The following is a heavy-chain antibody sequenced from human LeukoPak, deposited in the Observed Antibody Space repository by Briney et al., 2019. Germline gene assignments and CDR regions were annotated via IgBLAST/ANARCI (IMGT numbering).Heavy chain of an antibody. CDR1: GFTFGSYA. J-gene: IGHJ4*02. CDR2: ISNDDGST. V-gene: IGHV3-23*01. Sequence: GESLRLSCAASGFTFGSYAMTWVRQAPGKGLEWVSGISNDDGSTYYTDSVKGRFTSSRDNSKNTVYLQMSSLRAEDTAVYYCAAMLRGVAYYFDYWGQGTLVTVSS. D-gene: IGHD3-10*01. CDR3: AAMLRGVAYYFDY.